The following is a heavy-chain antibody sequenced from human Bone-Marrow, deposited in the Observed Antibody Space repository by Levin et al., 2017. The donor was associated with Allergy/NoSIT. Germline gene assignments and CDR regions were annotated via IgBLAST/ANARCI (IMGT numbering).Heavy chain of an antibody. CDR3: AREVSMLLPVALVFFEY. CDR1: GYPFSSYG. D-gene: IGHD2-2*01. J-gene: IGHJ4*02. Sequence: GESLKISCKASGYPFSSYGVAWVRQAPGQGLEWMGWISAHNGDANYAQRFQGRVTMTTDTSTSTAYMELRSLRSDDTAVYYCAREVSMLLPVALVFFEYWGQGTLVTVSS. CDR2: ISAHNGDA. V-gene: IGHV1-18*01.